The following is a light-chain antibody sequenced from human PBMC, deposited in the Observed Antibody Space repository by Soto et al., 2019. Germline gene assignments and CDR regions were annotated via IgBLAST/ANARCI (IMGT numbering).Light chain of an antibody. J-gene: IGKJ1*01. V-gene: IGKV1-39*01. CDR2: AAS. Sequence: DIQLTQSPSFLSASVGDRVTITCRASQGISSYLAWYQQKPGKAPKLLIYAASTLQGGVPSRFSGSGSGTDFILTINSLQPEDFATYYCQQSFSTPWTFGQGTKVDIK. CDR1: QGISSY. CDR3: QQSFSTPWT.